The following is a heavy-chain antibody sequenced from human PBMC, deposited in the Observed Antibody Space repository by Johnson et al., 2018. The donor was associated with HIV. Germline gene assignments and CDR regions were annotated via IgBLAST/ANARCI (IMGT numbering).Heavy chain of an antibody. Sequence: QVQLVESGGGVVQPGRSLRLSCAASGFTFSSYGMHWVRQAPGKGLEWVAVISYDGSNKYYADSVKGRFTISRDNSKNTLYLQMNSLGAEDSAVDYWAKASQQLVFYVAVDIWGQGTMVTVSS. CDR2: ISYDGSNK. CDR1: GFTFSSYG. D-gene: IGHD6-13*01. CDR3: AKASQQLVFYVAVDI. V-gene: IGHV3-30*18. J-gene: IGHJ3*02.